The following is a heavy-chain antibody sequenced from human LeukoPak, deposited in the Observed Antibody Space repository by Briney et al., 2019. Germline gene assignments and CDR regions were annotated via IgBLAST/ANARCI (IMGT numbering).Heavy chain of an antibody. J-gene: IGHJ5*02. V-gene: IGHV4-39*07. CDR2: LYYSGST. D-gene: IGHD4-11*01. CDR1: GGSISTSSYY. Sequence: PSETLSLTCTVSGGSISTSSYYWGWIRQPPGKGLEWIGSLYYSGSTYYHPPLKSRVTISVDTSKNQFSLRLTSVTAADTAVYYCARTNDKYSDLNNWFDPWGQGTLVTVSS. CDR3: ARTNDKYSDLNNWFDP.